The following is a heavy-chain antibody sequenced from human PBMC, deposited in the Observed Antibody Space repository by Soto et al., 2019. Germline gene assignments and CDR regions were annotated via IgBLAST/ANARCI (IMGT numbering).Heavy chain of an antibody. J-gene: IGHJ6*02. V-gene: IGHV3-48*03. CDR1: GFTLSSYD. Sequence: PGGSLRLSCAASGFTLSSYDMNWVRQAPGKGLEWVSYISSSGSTIYYADSVKGRFIISRDNAKNSLFLQMNSLRADDTAVYYCGRVPLDGNYANGVDVWGQGTTVTVSS. D-gene: IGHD4-17*01. CDR2: ISSSGSTI. CDR3: GRVPLDGNYANGVDV.